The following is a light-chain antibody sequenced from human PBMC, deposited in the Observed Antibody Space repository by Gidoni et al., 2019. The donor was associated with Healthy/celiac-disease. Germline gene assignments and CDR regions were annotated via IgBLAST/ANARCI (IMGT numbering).Light chain of an antibody. Sequence: DIQMPQSLSSLSASVGDRVTIPCRASQSISSYLNWYQQKPGKAPKLLIYAASSLQSGVPSRFSGSGSGTDFTLTISSLQPEDFATYYCQQSYSTLLTFGGGTKVEIK. CDR3: QQSYSTLLT. CDR1: QSISSY. V-gene: IGKV1-39*01. J-gene: IGKJ4*01. CDR2: AAS.